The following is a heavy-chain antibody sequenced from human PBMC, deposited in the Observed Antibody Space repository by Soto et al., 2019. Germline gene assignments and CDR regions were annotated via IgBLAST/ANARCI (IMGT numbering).Heavy chain of an antibody. Sequence: HAQLGQSGAEVKKPGSSVKVSCKGFGGIFNSYAISLVRQAPGQGPEWLGGIIPMFGTPNYAQKFQGRVTISVDQSTRTAYMELNSLGSEDTAVYYCARGVEGPASVREYYYGLDVWGQGTTVTVS. V-gene: IGHV1-69*01. J-gene: IGHJ6*02. D-gene: IGHD2-2*01. CDR1: GGIFNSYA. CDR3: ARGVEGPASVREYYYGLDV. CDR2: IIPMFGTP.